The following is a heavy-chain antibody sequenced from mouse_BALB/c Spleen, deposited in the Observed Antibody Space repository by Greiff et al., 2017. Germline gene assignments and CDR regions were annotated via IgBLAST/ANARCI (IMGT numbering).Heavy chain of an antibody. V-gene: IGHV5-4*02. Sequence: EVKLVESGGGLVKPGGSLKLSCAASGFTFSDYYMYWVRQTPEKRLEWVATISDGGSYTYYPDSVKGRFTISRDNAKNNLYLQMSSLKSEDTAMYYCARVVSYAMDYWGQGTSVTVSS. CDR1: GFTFSDYY. CDR2: ISDGGSYT. J-gene: IGHJ4*01. CDR3: ARVVSYAMDY.